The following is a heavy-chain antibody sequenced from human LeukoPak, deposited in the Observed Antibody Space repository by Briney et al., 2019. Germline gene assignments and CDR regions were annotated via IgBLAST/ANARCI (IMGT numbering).Heavy chain of an antibody. J-gene: IGHJ4*02. CDR3: ARTGMTTVTMWAY. V-gene: IGHV3-7*03. CDR2: IKQDGSEK. CDR1: GFTFSSYW. Sequence: GGSLRLSCAASGFTFSSYWMSSVRQAPGKGLEWVANIKQDGSEKYYVDSVKGRFTISRDNAKNSLYLQMNSLRAEDTAVYYCARTGMTTVTMWAYWGQGTLVTVSS. D-gene: IGHD4-17*01.